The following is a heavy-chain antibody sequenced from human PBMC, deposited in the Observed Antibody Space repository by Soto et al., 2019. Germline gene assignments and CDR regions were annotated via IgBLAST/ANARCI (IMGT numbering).Heavy chain of an antibody. CDR2: INPSGGST. CDR1: GYTFTSYY. CDR3: ARDCCSLSFDY. J-gene: IGHJ4*02. Sequence: QVQLVQSGAEVKKPGASVKDSCKASGYTFTSYYMHWVRQAPGQGLEWRGIINPSGGSTSYAQKFQGRGTMTRDTSTRTVYMELSSLRSEYTAVYYCARDCCSLSFDYWGQGTLVTVSS. D-gene: IGHD2-15*01. V-gene: IGHV1-46*01.